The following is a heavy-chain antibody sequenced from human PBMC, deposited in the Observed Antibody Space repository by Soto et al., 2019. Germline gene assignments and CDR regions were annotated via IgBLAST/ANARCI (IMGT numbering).Heavy chain of an antibody. CDR2: IYYSGST. CDR3: ARFTMVRGVEPLDY. J-gene: IGHJ4*02. D-gene: IGHD3-10*01. CDR1: GGSISSGGYY. V-gene: IGHV4-31*03. Sequence: QVQLQESGPGLVKPSQTLSLTCTVSGGSISSGGYYWSWIRQHPGKGLEWIGYIYYSGSTYYNPSLKSRVTISVDTSKNQCSLKLSSVTAADTAVYYCARFTMVRGVEPLDYWGQGTLVTVSS.